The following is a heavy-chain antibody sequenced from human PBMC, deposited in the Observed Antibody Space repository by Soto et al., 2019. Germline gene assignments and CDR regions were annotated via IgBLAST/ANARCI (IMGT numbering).Heavy chain of an antibody. CDR2: IYWDDDK. J-gene: IGHJ4*02. V-gene: IGHV2-5*02. D-gene: IGHD3-16*01. Sequence: QITLKESGPSLVRPTQTLTLTCTVSGFSLDTWGVGFGWILQPPGKAPEWLALIYWDDDKPYSPSLKNRHTITKETSKNQVVLTGTNMDPVDTVTYYCARALGSWGSYYFDHWGQGTLVTVSS. CDR1: GFSLDTWGVG. CDR3: ARALGSWGSYYFDH.